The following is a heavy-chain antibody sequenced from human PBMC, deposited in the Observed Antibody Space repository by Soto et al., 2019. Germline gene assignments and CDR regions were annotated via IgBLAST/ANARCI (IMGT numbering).Heavy chain of an antibody. J-gene: IGHJ1*01. D-gene: IGHD6-19*01. Sequence: GGSLRLSCAASGFTFSTFSMICVRQAPGKGLEGVSYSDSGSRTIFYADSVKGRFTISRDNAKNSIYLQMKSLRDEDTSVYYCAQFSSWYGFQHWGQGTLVTVS. CDR3: AQFSSWYGFQH. V-gene: IGHV3-48*02. CDR2: SDSGSRTI. CDR1: GFTFSTFS.